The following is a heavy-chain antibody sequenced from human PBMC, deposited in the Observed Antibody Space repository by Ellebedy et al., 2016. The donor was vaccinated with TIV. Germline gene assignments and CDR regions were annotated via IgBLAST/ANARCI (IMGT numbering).Heavy chain of an antibody. CDR1: GFSFTSNG. D-gene: IGHD5-24*01. CDR3: AREPGGYTLAF. V-gene: IGHV3-30*02. CDR2: IPFDGSNT. Sequence: GESLKISCAASGFSFTSNGMHWVRQAPGKGLEWVAYIPFDGSNTYYSDSVKGRFTISRDLSENTLYLQMDSLRPEDTAIYYSAREPGGYTLAFWGQGTLVTVSS. J-gene: IGHJ4*02.